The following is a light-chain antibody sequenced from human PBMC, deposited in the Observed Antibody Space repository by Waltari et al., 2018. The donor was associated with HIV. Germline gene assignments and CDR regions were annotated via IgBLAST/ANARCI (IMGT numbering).Light chain of an antibody. J-gene: IGKJ3*01. Sequence: DIRMTQSPSSLSASIGDRVTITCRASQNINNFLNWYQPKPGKAPNIVIYTATTLQSGVPSRFNGSGSGTDFALTISSLQREDFATYFWQQSYSSPTFGPGTTVDIK. V-gene: IGKV1-39*01. CDR3: QQSYSSPT. CDR1: QNINNF. CDR2: TAT.